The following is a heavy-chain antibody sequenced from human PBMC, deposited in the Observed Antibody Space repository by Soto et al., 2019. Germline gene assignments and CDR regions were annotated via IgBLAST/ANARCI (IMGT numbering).Heavy chain of an antibody. CDR3: ARDPRSIETPGSFDY. D-gene: IGHD2-15*01. J-gene: IGHJ4*02. V-gene: IGHV1-18*04. CDR2: ISPYNGHI. CDR1: GYPFTSFA. Sequence: QLVQSGAEVKTPGASVRVSCKASGYPFTSFAINWVRQAPGQGLEWMGWISPYNGHIKYAQKFQDRVSMTTASSTSTAYMELRSLGSDDTAVYFCARDPRSIETPGSFDYWGQGTLVTVSS.